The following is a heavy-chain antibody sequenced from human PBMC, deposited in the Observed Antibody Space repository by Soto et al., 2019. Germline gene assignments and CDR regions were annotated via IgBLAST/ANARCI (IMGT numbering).Heavy chain of an antibody. D-gene: IGHD2-21*01. V-gene: IGHV4-59*01. Sequence: SETLSLTCTVSGSSISPYYWSWIRQPPGKALEWIGYVYYSGSTTYNPSLESRVTISADSSNNQFSLKLTSVTSADTAVYYCAKFVPTPCHLLDWGPGTLVTVSS. J-gene: IGHJ4*02. CDR1: GSSISPYY. CDR3: AKFVPTPCHLLD. CDR2: VYYSGST.